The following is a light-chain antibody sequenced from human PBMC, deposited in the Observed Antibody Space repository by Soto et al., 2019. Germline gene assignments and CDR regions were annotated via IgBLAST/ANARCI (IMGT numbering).Light chain of an antibody. CDR3: QQYRNSPRT. V-gene: IGKV3-15*01. CDR1: QSISRS. J-gene: IGKJ1*01. CDR2: DAS. Sequence: EIVLTQSPAILSVSPGERATLSCRASQSISRSLAWYQQKPGQAPRLLISDASTRATGIPARFSGSGSGTEFTLTISSLQSEDFAVYYCQQYRNSPRTFGQGTKVDIK.